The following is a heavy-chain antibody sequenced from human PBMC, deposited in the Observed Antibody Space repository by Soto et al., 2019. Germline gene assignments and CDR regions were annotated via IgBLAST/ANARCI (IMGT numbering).Heavy chain of an antibody. CDR1: GGTFSTHA. J-gene: IGHJ6*02. D-gene: IGHD6-6*01. Sequence: QVQLVQSGAEVKKPGSSVKVSCEASGGTFSTHAINWVRQAPGQGLEWMGGITPMFGRATYAQKFQGRVWITADESTSTVYMDLSSLRSEDTAVYYCALEATHFDYTSSHYGMDVWGQGTAVTVSS. CDR3: ALEATHFDYTSSHYGMDV. V-gene: IGHV1-69*01. CDR2: ITPMFGRA.